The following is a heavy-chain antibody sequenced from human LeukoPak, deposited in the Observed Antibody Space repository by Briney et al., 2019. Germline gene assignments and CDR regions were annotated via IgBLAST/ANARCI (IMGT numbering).Heavy chain of an antibody. D-gene: IGHD4-17*01. CDR1: GDSINNYY. CDR3: ARGGYGDYKLHYYHYGMDV. V-gene: IGHV4-59*01. CDR2: IFYSGGT. J-gene: IGHJ6*02. Sequence: SETLFLTCTVSGDSINNYYWSWIRQPPGKGLEWIGYIFYSGGTKYNPSLKSRVAISIAMSKNQFSLNLNSVTAADTAVYYCARGGYGDYKLHYYHYGMDVWGQGTTVTVSS.